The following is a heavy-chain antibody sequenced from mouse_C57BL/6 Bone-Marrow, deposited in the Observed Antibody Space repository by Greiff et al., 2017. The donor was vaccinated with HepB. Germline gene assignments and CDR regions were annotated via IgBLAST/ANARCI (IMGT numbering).Heavy chain of an antibody. CDR2: IHPNSGST. V-gene: IGHV1-64*01. Sequence: VKLQQPGAELVKPGASVKLSCKASGYTFTSYWMHWVKQRPGQGLEWIGMIHPNSGSTNYNEKFKSKATLTVDKSSSTAYMQLSSLTSEDSAVYYCARNSPVTTVVADYFDYWGQGTTLTVSS. CDR3: ARNSPVTTVVADYFDY. J-gene: IGHJ2*01. CDR1: GYTFTSYW. D-gene: IGHD1-1*01.